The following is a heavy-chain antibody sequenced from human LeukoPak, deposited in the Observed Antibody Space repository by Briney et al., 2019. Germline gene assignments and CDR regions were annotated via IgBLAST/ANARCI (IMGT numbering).Heavy chain of an antibody. CDR1: GLTFSSNW. D-gene: IGHD6-13*01. J-gene: IGHJ5*02. CDR3: AKAADPLSWLDP. V-gene: IGHV3-74*01. Sequence: GGSLRLSCAASGLTFSSNWMHWVRQAPGKGLAWVSRINSDGSSRTYADSVKGRFTISRDNAKNTLYLQMNSLRAEDTGVYYCAKAADPLSWLDPWGQGTLVTVSS. CDR2: INSDGSSR.